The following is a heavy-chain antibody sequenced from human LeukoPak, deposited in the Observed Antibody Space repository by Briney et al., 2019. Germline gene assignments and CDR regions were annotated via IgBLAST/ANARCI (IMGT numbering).Heavy chain of an antibody. D-gene: IGHD6-19*01. CDR2: ISGSGGST. Sequence: GGSLRLSCAASGFTFGSYAMSWVRQAPGKGLEWVSAISGSGGSTYYADSVKGRFTISRDNSKNTLYLQMNSLRAEDTAVYYCAKDTSPRVAVAGKGYFDYWGQGTLVTVSS. CDR3: AKDTSPRVAVAGKGYFDY. V-gene: IGHV3-23*01. CDR1: GFTFGSYA. J-gene: IGHJ4*02.